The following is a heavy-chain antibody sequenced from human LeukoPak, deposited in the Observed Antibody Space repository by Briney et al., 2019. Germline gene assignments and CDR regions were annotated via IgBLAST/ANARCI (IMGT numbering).Heavy chain of an antibody. CDR3: ARTTLDCKSWPSCYNY. CDR2: ISGYSGGT. D-gene: IGHD2/OR15-2a*01. J-gene: IGHJ4*02. Sequence: WASVKVSCKASGHTLNNYGISWLRQAPGQGLEWMGWISGYSGGTVYAQNFQDRVTVTTDTSTRTAYMELRSLRSDDTAVYYCARTTLDCKSWPSCYNYWGQGTLVTVSS. CDR1: GHTLNNYG. V-gene: IGHV1-18*01.